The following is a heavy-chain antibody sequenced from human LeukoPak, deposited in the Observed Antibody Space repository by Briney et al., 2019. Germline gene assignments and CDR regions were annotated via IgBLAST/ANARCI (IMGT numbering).Heavy chain of an antibody. D-gene: IGHD3-22*01. J-gene: IGHJ4*02. V-gene: IGHV3-30-3*01. CDR2: ISYDGSNK. CDR1: GFTFSSYA. CDR3: ARPYYYDSSGLYY. Sequence: GRSLRLSCAASGFTFSSYAMHWVRQAPGKGLEWVAVISYDGSNKYYADSVKGRFTISRDNSKNTLYLQMNSLRAEDTAVYYCARPYYYDSSGLYYWGQGTLVTVSS.